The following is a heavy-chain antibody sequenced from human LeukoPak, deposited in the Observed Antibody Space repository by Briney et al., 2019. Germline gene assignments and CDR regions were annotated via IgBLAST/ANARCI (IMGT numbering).Heavy chain of an antibody. CDR1: GYTFTSYA. CDR2: GNAGNGNT. V-gene: IGHV1-3*02. Sequence: GASVKVSCKASGYTFTSYAMHWVRQAPGQRLEWMGWGNAGNGNTKYSQEFQGRVTITRDTSASTAYMELSSLRSEDTAVYYCARGLQLERRFDHYYYYMDVWGKGTTVTVSS. CDR3: ARGLQLERRFDHYYYYMDV. D-gene: IGHD1-1*01. J-gene: IGHJ6*03.